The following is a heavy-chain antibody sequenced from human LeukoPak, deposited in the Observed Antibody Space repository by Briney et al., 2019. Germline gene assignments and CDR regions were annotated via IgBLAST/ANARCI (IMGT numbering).Heavy chain of an antibody. CDR2: ISGSGGST. V-gene: IGHV3-23*01. Sequence: GGSLRLSCAASGFTFSSYAMSWVRQAPGKGLEWVSAISGSGGSTYYADSVKGRFTISRDNSKNTLYLQMNSLRAEDTAVYYCARDSHMVRGVIDYWGQGTLVTVSS. D-gene: IGHD3-10*01. J-gene: IGHJ4*02. CDR1: GFTFSSYA. CDR3: ARDSHMVRGVIDY.